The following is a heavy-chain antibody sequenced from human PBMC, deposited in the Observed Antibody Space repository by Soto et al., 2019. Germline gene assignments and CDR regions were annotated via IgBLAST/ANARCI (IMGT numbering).Heavy chain of an antibody. CDR3: ARDKYYYGSGSYAHFDY. CDR2: ISYDGSNK. D-gene: IGHD3-10*01. Sequence: GGSLRLSCAASGFTFSSYAMHWVRQAPGKGLEWVAVISYDGSNKYYADSVKGRFTISRDNSKNTLYLQMNSLRAEDTAVYYCARDKYYYGSGSYAHFDYWGQGTLVTVSS. CDR1: GFTFSSYA. J-gene: IGHJ4*02. V-gene: IGHV3-30-3*01.